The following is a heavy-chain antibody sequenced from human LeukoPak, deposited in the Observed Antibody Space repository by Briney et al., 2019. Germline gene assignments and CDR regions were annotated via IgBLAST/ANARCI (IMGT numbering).Heavy chain of an antibody. CDR3: ARHASGVFDY. J-gene: IGHJ4*02. CDR1: GGSIGISYY. Sequence: SESLSLTCTVSGGSIGISYYWAWIRQPPGKHLDWIGSIDSGGDTDHNPSLKSRMTMSVDTSKNLFSLKLSSVTAPETAIYYCARHASGVFDYWSQGTLVTVSS. V-gene: IGHV4-39*01. D-gene: IGHD1-26*01. CDR2: IDSGGDT.